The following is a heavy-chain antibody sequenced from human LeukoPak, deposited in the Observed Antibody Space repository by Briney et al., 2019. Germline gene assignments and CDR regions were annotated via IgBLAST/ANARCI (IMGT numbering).Heavy chain of an antibody. D-gene: IGHD3-16*01. CDR1: GGSISSSSYY. V-gene: IGHV4-39*07. J-gene: IGHJ4*02. CDR2: IHYSGST. Sequence: SETLSLTCTVSGGSISSSSYYWAWIRQPPGKGLEWIGSIHYSGSTYYNPSLKSRVTISVDTSKNQFSLKLSSVTAADTAVYYCARGGQYYDYVWGSYRGYYFDYWGQGTLVTVSS. CDR3: ARGGQYYDYVWGSYRGYYFDY.